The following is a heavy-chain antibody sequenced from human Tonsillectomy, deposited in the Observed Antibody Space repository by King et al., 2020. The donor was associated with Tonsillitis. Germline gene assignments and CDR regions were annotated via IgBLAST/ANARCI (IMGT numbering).Heavy chain of an antibody. CDR3: AKDKVATMTRDAFDF. J-gene: IGHJ3*01. CDR1: GFTFSNYA. D-gene: IGHD5-12*01. V-gene: IGHV3-23*04. CDR2: ISGSGGST. Sequence: VQLVESGGGLVLPGGSLRLSCAASGFTFSNYAMSWVRQAPGKGLEWVSGISGSGGSTYSADSVKGRFTISRDNSKNMLYLQMNSLRAEDTVVYYCAKDKVATMTRDAFDFWGQGTMVTVSS.